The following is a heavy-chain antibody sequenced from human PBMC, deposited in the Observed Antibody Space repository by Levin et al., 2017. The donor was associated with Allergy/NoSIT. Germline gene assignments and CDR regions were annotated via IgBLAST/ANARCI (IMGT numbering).Heavy chain of an antibody. J-gene: IGHJ6*02. D-gene: IGHD2-21*01. CDR3: AKGGDMDV. Sequence: GESLKISCAASGFTFSTYGMHWVRQAPGKGLEWVAIITSDGSLKYYDDSVKGRFSISRDNSKNTLYFQMDSLRPEDTALYYCAKGGDMDVWGQGTTVTVSS. CDR2: ITSDGSLK. CDR1: GFTFSTYG. V-gene: IGHV3-30*18.